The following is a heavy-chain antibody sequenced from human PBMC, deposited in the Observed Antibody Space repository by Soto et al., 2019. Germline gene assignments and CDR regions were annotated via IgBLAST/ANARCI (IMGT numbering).Heavy chain of an antibody. J-gene: IGHJ4*02. D-gene: IGHD4-17*01. CDR2: IYYSGST. Sequence: QVQLQESGPGLVKPSETLSLTCTVSGGSISSYYWSWIRQPPGKGLEWIGYIYYSGSTNYNPSLKSRVTISVDTSKNQFSLKLSSVTAADTAVYYCARSTVTTKDFDYWGQGTLVTVSS. V-gene: IGHV4-59*01. CDR3: ARSTVTTKDFDY. CDR1: GGSISSYY.